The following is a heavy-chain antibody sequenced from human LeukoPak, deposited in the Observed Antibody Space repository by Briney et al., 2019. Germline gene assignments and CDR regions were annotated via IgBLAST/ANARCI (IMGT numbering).Heavy chain of an antibody. CDR2: ISYDGSNK. V-gene: IGHV3-30*14. Sequence: GGSLRLSCAASGFTFSSYAMHWVRQAPGKGLEWVAVISYDGSNKYYADSVKGRFTISRDNSKNTLYLQMDSLRVADMAVYYCARDPVIRSGWYLPYYYGMDVWGQGTTVTVSS. CDR1: GFTFSSYA. D-gene: IGHD6-19*01. J-gene: IGHJ6*02. CDR3: ARDPVIRSGWYLPYYYGMDV.